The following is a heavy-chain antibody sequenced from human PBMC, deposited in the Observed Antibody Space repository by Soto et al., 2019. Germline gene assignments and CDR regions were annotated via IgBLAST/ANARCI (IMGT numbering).Heavy chain of an antibody. D-gene: IGHD2-15*01. J-gene: IGHJ6*02. CDR1: GGSIRGGGYY. CDR2: IYYSGST. CDR3: ARDQGMTPRYYYYGMDV. Sequence: TLELLCVTYTVSGGSIRGGGYYWSLIRQHPGKGLEWIGYIYYSGSTYYNPSLKSRVTISVDTSKNQFSLKLSSVTAADTAVYYCARDQGMTPRYYYYGMDVWGQGTTVTVSS. V-gene: IGHV4-31*03.